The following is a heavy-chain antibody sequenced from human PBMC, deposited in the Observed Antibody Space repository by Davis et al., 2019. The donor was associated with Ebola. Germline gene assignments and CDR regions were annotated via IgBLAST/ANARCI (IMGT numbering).Heavy chain of an antibody. D-gene: IGHD2-15*01. Sequence: PSETLSLTCTVSGGSISTHYWSWIRQPAGKGLEWIGRIYTSWRTNYNPSLKSRVAMSVDTSRNHFSLRLTSVTAADTAVYYCVRDGCPGGSCYCGDYWGQGTLVTVSS. CDR1: GGSISTHY. CDR2: IYTSWRT. V-gene: IGHV4-4*07. CDR3: VRDGCPGGSCYCGDY. J-gene: IGHJ4*02.